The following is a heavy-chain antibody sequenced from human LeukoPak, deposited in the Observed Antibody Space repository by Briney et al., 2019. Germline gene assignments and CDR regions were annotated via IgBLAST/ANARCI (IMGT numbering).Heavy chain of an antibody. CDR3: ARSAVQANTPFYFDF. D-gene: IGHD1-26*01. CDR1: GLTLPSYG. CDR2: LSAGRSNT. J-gene: IGHJ4*02. Sequence: GGSLRLFRAHSGLTLPSYGINCVRQAPQPSLQRVTSLSAGRSNTFYAHSVKGRFTISRDDADNFLHLQMNSLSAEDTAVYYCARSAVQANTPFYFDFWGQGALVTVSS. V-gene: IGHV3-48*01.